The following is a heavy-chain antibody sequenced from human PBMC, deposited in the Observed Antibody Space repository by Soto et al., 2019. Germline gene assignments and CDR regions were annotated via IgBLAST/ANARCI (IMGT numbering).Heavy chain of an antibody. CDR1: GRSISRYY. J-gene: IGHJ4*02. Sequence: PPATLFPTCTVSGRSISRYYWNWIRQPPGKGLEWIGYIYSSGYTNYNPSLKTRVTMSVDTSKNQFSLKLSSASAADSAIYYCARGSSNDRSFGFDYWGQGTLVAVSA. CDR3: ARGSSNDRSFGFDY. D-gene: IGHD3-22*01. V-gene: IGHV4-59*01. CDR2: IYSSGYT.